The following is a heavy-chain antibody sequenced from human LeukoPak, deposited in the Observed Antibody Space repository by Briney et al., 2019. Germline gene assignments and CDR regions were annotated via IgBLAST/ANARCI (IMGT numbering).Heavy chain of an antibody. J-gene: IGHJ4*02. CDR2: ISAYNGNT. D-gene: IGHD5-18*01. CDR1: GYTFTSYG. V-gene: IGHV1-18*01. CDR3: ARNGRYSYGPPVDY. Sequence: ASVKVSCKASGYTFTSYGISWVRQAPGQGLEWMGWISAYNGNTNYAQKLQGRVTITADESTSTAYMELSSLRSEDTAVYYYARNGRYSYGPPVDYWGQGTLVTVSS.